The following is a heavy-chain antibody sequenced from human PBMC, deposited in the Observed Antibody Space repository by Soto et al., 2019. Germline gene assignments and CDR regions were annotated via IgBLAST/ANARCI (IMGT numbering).Heavy chain of an antibody. CDR1: GFSLSTSAVG. CDR3: AHSQRGPRDF. D-gene: IGHD5-12*01. V-gene: IGHV2-5*02. Sequence: SGPTLVNPTQTLTLTCTFSGFSLSTSAVGVGWIRQPPGRALECLALIYWDDDKRYNSSLKSRLTITKDTSRDQVVLAMTNMEPMDTATYFCAHSQRGPRDFWGPGILVTVS. CDR2: IYWDDDK. J-gene: IGHJ4*02.